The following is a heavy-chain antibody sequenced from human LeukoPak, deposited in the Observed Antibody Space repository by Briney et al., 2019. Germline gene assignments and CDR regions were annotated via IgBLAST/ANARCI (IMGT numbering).Heavy chain of an antibody. CDR1: GGSFSSGDYY. D-gene: IGHD4-11*01. Sequence: PSQTPSLTCTVSGGSFSSGDYYWSWIRQPPGKGLEWIGYIYYSGSTYYNPSLKSRVTISVDTSKNQFSLKLSSVTAADTAVYYCARADYDYSPLADYYMDVWGKGTTVTVSS. CDR3: ARADYDYSPLADYYMDV. CDR2: IYYSGST. V-gene: IGHV4-30-4*08. J-gene: IGHJ6*03.